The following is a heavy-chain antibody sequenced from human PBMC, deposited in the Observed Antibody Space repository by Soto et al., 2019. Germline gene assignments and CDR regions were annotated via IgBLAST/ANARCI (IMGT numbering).Heavy chain of an antibody. J-gene: IGHJ4*02. Sequence: QVQLQQWGAGLLKPSETLSLTCAVYGGSFSGYYWSWIRQPPGKGLEWIVEINHSGSTNYNPSLKSRVTISVDTSKNQFSLKLSSVTAADTAVYYCARVGGGRTGYWGQGTLVTVSS. CDR3: ARVGGGRTGY. CDR1: GGSFSGYY. CDR2: INHSGST. D-gene: IGHD2-15*01. V-gene: IGHV4-34*01.